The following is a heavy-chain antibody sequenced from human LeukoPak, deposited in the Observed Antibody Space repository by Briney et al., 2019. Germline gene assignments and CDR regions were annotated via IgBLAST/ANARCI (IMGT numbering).Heavy chain of an antibody. J-gene: IGHJ6*02. CDR2: ISAYNGNT. D-gene: IGHD3-22*01. CDR1: GYTFTSYG. CDR3: ARGSYYFDTSGYYYYYAMDV. V-gene: IGHV1-18*01. Sequence: GASVKVSCKASGYTFTSYGISWVRQAPGQGLEWMGWISAYNGNTNYAQKLQGRVTMTTDTSTSTAYMELRSLRSDDTAVYYCARGSYYFDTSGYYYYYAMDVWGQGTTVTVSS.